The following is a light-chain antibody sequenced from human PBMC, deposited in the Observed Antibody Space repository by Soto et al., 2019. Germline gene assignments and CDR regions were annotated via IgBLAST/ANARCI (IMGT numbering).Light chain of an antibody. V-gene: IGLV2-14*01. Sequence: QSALTQPASVSGSPGQSITISCTGTSSDVGAYNYVSWYQHHPGKAPKVMIYEVTNWPSGVSNRFSGSKSGNTASLTISGLQAEDEADYSCSSYTSTNTLVFGGGTKLTVL. CDR3: SSYTSTNTLV. CDR2: EVT. J-gene: IGLJ2*01. CDR1: SSDVGAYNY.